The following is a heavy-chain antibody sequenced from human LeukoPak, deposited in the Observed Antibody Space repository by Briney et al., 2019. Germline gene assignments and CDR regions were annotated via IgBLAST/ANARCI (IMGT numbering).Heavy chain of an antibody. CDR2: ISAYNGNT. CDR3: ARGGGRGFSPQWLGYFDY. Sequence: ASVKVSCKASGYTFTSYGISWVRQAPGQGLEWMGWISAYNGNTNYAQKLQGRVTMTTDTSTSTAYMELRSLRSDDTAVYYCARGGGRGFSPQWLGYFDYWGQGTLVTVSS. V-gene: IGHV1-18*01. J-gene: IGHJ4*02. CDR1: GYTFTSYG. D-gene: IGHD6-19*01.